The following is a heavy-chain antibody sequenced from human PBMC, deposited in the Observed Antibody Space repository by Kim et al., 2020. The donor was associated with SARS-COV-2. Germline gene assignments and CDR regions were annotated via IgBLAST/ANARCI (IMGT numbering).Heavy chain of an antibody. Sequence: GGSLRLSCAASGFTFSNAWMSWVRQAPGKGLEWVGRIKSKTDGGTTDYAAPVKGRFTISRDDSKNTLYLQMNSLKTEDTAVYYCTTDRSFVGRDIVVVPAAKGTDYWGQGTLVTVSS. V-gene: IGHV3-15*01. D-gene: IGHD2-2*01. CDR3: TTDRSFVGRDIVVVPAAKGTDY. J-gene: IGHJ4*02. CDR2: IKSKTDGGTT. CDR1: GFTFSNAW.